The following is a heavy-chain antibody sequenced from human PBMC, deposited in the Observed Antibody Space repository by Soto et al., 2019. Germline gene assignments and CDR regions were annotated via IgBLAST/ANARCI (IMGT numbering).Heavy chain of an antibody. V-gene: IGHV3-23*01. CDR2: ISGSGGST. CDR1: GFTFSSYA. CDR3: AKSKGIVVDAFDI. D-gene: IGHD1-26*01. Sequence: EVQLLESGGGLVQPGGSLRLSRAASGFTFSSYAMSWVRQAPGKGLEWVSAISGSGGSTYYADSVKGRFTISRDNSKNTLYLQMNSLGAEDTAVYYCAKSKGIVVDAFDIWGQGTMVTVSS. J-gene: IGHJ3*02.